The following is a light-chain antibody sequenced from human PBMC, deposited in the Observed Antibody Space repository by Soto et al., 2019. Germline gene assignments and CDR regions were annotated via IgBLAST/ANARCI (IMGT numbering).Light chain of an antibody. CDR1: ESVSTN. V-gene: IGKV3-15*01. CDR2: GAS. J-gene: IGKJ4*01. Sequence: EIEMTQSPATLSLAPGERVTLSCRASESVSTNLAWYQQKAGQAPRLLIYGASTRATGIPARFSGSGSGTEFTLTIRSLQSEDFAVYYCQQYNNWPLLSFGGGTKGDIK. CDR3: QQYNNWPLLS.